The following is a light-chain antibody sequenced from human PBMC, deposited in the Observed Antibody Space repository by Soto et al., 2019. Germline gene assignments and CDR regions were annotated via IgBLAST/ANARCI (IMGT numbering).Light chain of an antibody. J-gene: IGLJ2*01. CDR2: EVT. CDR3: SSYAGTDIVI. CDR1: GGDVGYYNF. V-gene: IGLV2-8*01. Sequence: QSVLTQPPSASGSLGQSVTISCTGTGGDVGYYNFVSWYQQHPGKAPKLIIYEVTQRPSGVTDRFSGSKSGNTASLAVFGLQAEDEADYYCSSYAGTDIVIFGGGTKVTVL.